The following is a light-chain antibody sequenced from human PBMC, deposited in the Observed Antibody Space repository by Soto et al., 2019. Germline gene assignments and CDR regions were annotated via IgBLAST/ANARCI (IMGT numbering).Light chain of an antibody. J-gene: IGLJ1*01. CDR2: EVS. V-gene: IGLV2-23*02. CDR1: SSDVGSYNV. CDR3: CSYARSSPLIYF. Sequence: QSALTQPASVSGSPGQSITISCTGTSSDVGSYNVVSWYQQHPGKAPKLMIYEVSKRPSGVSNRFSGSKSGNTASLTISGLPAEDEADYYRCSYARSSPLIYFFGTGPKATVL.